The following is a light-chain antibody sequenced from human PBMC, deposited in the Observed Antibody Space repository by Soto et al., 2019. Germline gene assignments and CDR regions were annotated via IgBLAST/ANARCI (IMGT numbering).Light chain of an antibody. CDR3: QSYDSSLSGWV. Sequence: QSVLTQAPSVSGAPGQRVTISCTGSTSNIGAGYDVHWYQQLPGTAPKVVIYGNSNRPSGVPDRFSGSKSDTSASLAITGLQAEDEADYYCQSYDSSLSGWVFGGGTKVTVL. J-gene: IGLJ3*02. V-gene: IGLV1-40*01. CDR1: TSNIGAGYD. CDR2: GNS.